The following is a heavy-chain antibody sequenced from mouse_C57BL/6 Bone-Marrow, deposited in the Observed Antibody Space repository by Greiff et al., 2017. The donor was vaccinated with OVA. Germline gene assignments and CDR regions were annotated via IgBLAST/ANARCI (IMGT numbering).Heavy chain of an antibody. V-gene: IGHV1-74*01. CDR3: ARGRGDYAWFAY. J-gene: IGHJ3*01. D-gene: IGHD2-4*01. Sequence: QVQLQQPGAELVKPGASVKVSCKASGYTFTSYWMHWVKQRPGQGLEWIGRIHPSDSDTNYNQKFKGKATLTVDKSSSTAYMQLSSLTSEDSAVYFCARGRGDYAWFAYWGQGTLVTVSA. CDR1: GYTFTSYW. CDR2: IHPSDSDT.